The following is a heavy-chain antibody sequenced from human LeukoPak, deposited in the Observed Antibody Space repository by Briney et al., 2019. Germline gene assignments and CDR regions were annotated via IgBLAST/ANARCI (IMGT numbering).Heavy chain of an antibody. J-gene: IGHJ5*02. CDR3: ARHGYKSLKFDP. CDR1: GGSISSSRSY. V-gene: IGHV4-39*01. CDR2: VSDSGNA. Sequence: SETLSLTCTVSGGSISSSRSYWGWIRQSPGKGLEWVGSVSDSGNAYYSPALKSRVTISVDTSKNQFSLKLSSVTAADTAVYYCARHGYKSLKFDPWGQGTLVTVSS. D-gene: IGHD5-24*01.